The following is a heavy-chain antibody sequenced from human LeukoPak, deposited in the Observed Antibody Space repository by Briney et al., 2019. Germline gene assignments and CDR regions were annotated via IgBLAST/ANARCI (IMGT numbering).Heavy chain of an antibody. CDR2: INSDGSST. J-gene: IGHJ4*02. V-gene: IGHV3-74*01. CDR1: GFTFSSYW. Sequence: PGGSLRLSSAASGFTFSSYWMHWVRQAPGKGLVWVSRINSDGSSTSYADSVKGRFTISRDNAKNTLYLQMNSLRAEDTAVYYCVYSGSYFGVYWGQGTLVTVSS. D-gene: IGHD1-26*01. CDR3: VYSGSYFGVY.